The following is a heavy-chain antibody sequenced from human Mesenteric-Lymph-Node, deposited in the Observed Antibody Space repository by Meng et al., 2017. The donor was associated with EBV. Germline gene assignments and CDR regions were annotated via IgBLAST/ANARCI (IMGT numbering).Heavy chain of an antibody. CDR3: TSDLGGATDF. Sequence: LVGSGGGLVKAGGSLGLACAASGFTFSSYSMNWVRQGPGKGLEWVSHINTYGSRTDYADSVKGRFTISRDNAKNTLSLQMNSLRAEDTAVYYCTSDLGGATDFWGQGTLVTVSS. CDR1: GFTFSSYS. J-gene: IGHJ4*02. V-gene: IGHV3-74*02. D-gene: IGHD1-26*01. CDR2: INTYGSRT.